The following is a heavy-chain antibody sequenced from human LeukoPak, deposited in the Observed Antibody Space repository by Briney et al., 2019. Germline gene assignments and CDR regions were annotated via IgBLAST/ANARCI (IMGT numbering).Heavy chain of an antibody. J-gene: IGHJ3*02. CDR2: INTNTGNP. D-gene: IGHD5-18*01. Sequence: ASVKVSCKASGYTFTNYAMNWVRQAPGQGLEWMGWINTNTGNPTYAQGLTGRFVFSLDTSVSTAYLQISSLKAEDTAVYYCARVQYSYAPTDAFDIWGQGTMVTVSS. CDR3: ARVQYSYAPTDAFDI. V-gene: IGHV7-4-1*02. CDR1: GYTFTNYA.